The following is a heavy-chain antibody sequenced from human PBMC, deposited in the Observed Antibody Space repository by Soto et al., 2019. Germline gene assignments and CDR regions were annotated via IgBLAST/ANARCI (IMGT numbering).Heavy chain of an antibody. J-gene: IGHJ3*02. D-gene: IGHD3-22*01. CDR3: ARAYDSNGNHAFDI. CDR2: IYSSGST. V-gene: IGHV4-4*07. Sequence: PSETLSLIRTVSGGSISGYFWSWIRQPAGKGLDWIGRIYSSGSTNYNPSLNSRITMSVDTSKNQFSLKLSSVSAADTAVYYCARAYDSNGNHAFDIRGQGTLVTVSS. CDR1: GGSISGYF.